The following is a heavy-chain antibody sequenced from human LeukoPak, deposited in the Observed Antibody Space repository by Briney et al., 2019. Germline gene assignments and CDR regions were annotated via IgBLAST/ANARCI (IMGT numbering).Heavy chain of an antibody. D-gene: IGHD3-10*01. J-gene: IGHJ5*02. CDR1: GGSISSYY. V-gene: IGHV4-59*01. CDR3: AREGGTLMVFGNWFDP. CDR2: VYYSGNT. Sequence: PSETLSLTCTVSGGSISSYYWSWIRQPPGKGLEWIGYVYYSGNTNYNPSLKSRVSISLDTSKNQFSLKLTSVTAADTAVYYCAREGGTLMVFGNWFDPWGQGTLVTVSS.